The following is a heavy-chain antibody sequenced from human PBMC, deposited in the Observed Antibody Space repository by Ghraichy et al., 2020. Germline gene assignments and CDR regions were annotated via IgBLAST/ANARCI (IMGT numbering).Heavy chain of an antibody. Sequence: GGSLRLSCAGSGFSFSSYAIHWVRQAPGKGLEWVSVISSDGSNKYYRDSVKGRFTISRDNSRNTVYLQMNTLISEDTSIYSCAKAGKSGGFCFHGMDVWGQGTTVTVSS. V-gene: IGHV3-30*04. CDR1: GFSFSSYA. D-gene: IGHD3-16*01. CDR3: AKAGKSGGFCFHGMDV. CDR2: ISSDGSNK. J-gene: IGHJ6*02.